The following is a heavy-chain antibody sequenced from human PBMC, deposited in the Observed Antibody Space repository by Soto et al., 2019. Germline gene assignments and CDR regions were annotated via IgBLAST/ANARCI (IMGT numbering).Heavy chain of an antibody. CDR3: ARSEEYYGDYANYFDY. Sequence: ASVKVSCKASGYTFTSYGISWVRQAPGQGLEWMGWISAYNGNTNYAQKLQGRVTMTTDTSTSTAYMELRSLRSDDTAVYYCARSEEYYGDYANYFDYWGQGTLVTLSS. CDR2: ISAYNGNT. J-gene: IGHJ4*02. V-gene: IGHV1-18*01. CDR1: GYTFTSYG. D-gene: IGHD4-17*01.